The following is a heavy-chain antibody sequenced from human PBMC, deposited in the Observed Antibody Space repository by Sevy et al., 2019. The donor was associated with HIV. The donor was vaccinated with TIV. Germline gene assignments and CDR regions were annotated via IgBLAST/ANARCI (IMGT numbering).Heavy chain of an antibody. Sequence: SETLSLTCTVSGGSISSYYWSWIRQPAGKGLEWIGRIYTSGSTNYNPSLKSRVTMSVDTSKNQFSLKLSSVTAADTAVYYCARVGFTFGGVILYFDYWGQGTLVTVSS. CDR3: ARVGFTFGGVILYFDY. CDR1: GGSISSYY. J-gene: IGHJ4*02. D-gene: IGHD3-16*01. CDR2: IYTSGST. V-gene: IGHV4-4*07.